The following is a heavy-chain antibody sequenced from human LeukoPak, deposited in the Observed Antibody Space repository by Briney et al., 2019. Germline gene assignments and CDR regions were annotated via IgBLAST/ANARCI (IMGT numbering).Heavy chain of an antibody. CDR3: ARVDDSSGYYYSY. CDR2: INPTSGST. V-gene: IGHV1-46*01. D-gene: IGHD3-22*01. CDR1: GYTFTSYY. Sequence: ASVKVSCKASGYTFTSYYIHWVRQAPGQGLEWMGIINPTSGSTSYAQKFQGRVTMTRDMSTSTVYMELSSLRSEDTAVYYCARVDDSSGYYYSYWGQGTLVTVSS. J-gene: IGHJ4*02.